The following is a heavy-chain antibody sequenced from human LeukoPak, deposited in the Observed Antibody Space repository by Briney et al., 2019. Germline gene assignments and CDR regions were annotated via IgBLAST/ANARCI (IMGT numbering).Heavy chain of an antibody. D-gene: IGHD6-19*01. V-gene: IGHV3-23*01. CDR1: GFTFSSYA. J-gene: IGHJ4*02. CDR2: ISSSGYST. Sequence: GGSLRLSCAASGFTFSSYAMTWVRQAPGKGLEWVSTISSSGYSTYYADSVKGRFTISRDNSKNTLYLQMNSLRAEDTAVYYCAKERIAVAGTLDYWGQGTLVTVSS. CDR3: AKERIAVAGTLDY.